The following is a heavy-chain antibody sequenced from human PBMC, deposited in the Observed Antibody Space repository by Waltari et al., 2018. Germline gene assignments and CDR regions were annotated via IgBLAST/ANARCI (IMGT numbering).Heavy chain of an antibody. CDR1: GFRLNNHG. Sequence: QVQLVESGGGVVQPGRCLRLSCAASGFRLNNHGMHWVRQAPGKGLDWVALNWYDGSHQNYGDSVKGRFTISRDTSKNTLYLQINSLRVEDTAVYYXXXXARSSPAGYFDYWGQGTLVTVSS. J-gene: IGHJ4*02. CDR3: XXXARSSPAGYFDY. CDR2: NWYDGSHQ. V-gene: IGHV3-33*01.